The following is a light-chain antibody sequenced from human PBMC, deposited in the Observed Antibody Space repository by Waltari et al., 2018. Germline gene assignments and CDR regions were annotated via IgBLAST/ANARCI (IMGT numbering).Light chain of an antibody. CDR3: MQGTHWPPA. J-gene: IGKJ4*01. Sequence: VVMTQSPLSLPVTLGQPASISFRSSQSLVPPSPRRLIYRVSNRDSGVPDRFSGNGSGTDFTLKISRVEAEDVGVYYCMQGTHWPPAFGGGTKVEIK. CDR1: QSLVP. V-gene: IGKV2-30*02. CDR2: RVS.